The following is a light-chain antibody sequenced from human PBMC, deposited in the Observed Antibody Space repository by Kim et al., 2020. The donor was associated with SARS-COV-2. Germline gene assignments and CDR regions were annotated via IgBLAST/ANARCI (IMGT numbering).Light chain of an antibody. J-gene: IGLJ1*01. CDR1: SSNIGAGYD. Sequence: QSVLTQPPSVSAAPGQRVTISCTGSSSNIGAGYDVHWYQQVPGTAPKLLIYGNSNRPSGVPDRFSGSKSGTSASLAITGLQAEDETVYYCQSYDSSLSGHVFGTGTKVTVL. CDR3: QSYDSSLSGHV. CDR2: GNS. V-gene: IGLV1-40*01.